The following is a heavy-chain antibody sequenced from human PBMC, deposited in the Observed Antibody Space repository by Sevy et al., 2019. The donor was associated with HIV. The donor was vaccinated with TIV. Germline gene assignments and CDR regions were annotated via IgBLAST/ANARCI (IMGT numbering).Heavy chain of an antibody. CDR1: GFTFSTYG. CDR2: ISHTGDSI. J-gene: IGHJ4*02. V-gene: IGHV3-48*01. CDR3: AVASRDGYKN. Sequence: GGSLRLSCTASGFTFSTYGMNWVRQTPGKGLEWVSYISHTGDSIYYADSVKGRFTISRDNGKNSLYLQMNGLRGEDTAVYYCAVASRDGYKNWRQGTLVTVSS. D-gene: IGHD6-25*01.